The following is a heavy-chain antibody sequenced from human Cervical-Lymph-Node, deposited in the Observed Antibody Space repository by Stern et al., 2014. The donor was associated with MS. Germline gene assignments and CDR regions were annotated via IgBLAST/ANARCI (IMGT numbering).Heavy chain of an antibody. CDR2: ISSSSSYI. V-gene: IGHV3-21*01. J-gene: IGHJ4*02. D-gene: IGHD3-16*01. Sequence: EVQLVESGGGLVKPGGSLRLSCGASGFTFSTHAVNWVRQAPGKGLEWVSSISSSSSYIYYADSVKGRFTISRDNAKNSLYLQMNSLRVDDTAVYYCLRDGGDYWGQGTLVTVSS. CDR3: LRDGGDY. CDR1: GFTFSTHA.